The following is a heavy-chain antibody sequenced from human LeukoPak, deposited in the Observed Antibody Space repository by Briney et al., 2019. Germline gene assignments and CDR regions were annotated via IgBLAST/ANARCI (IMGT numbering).Heavy chain of an antibody. V-gene: IGHV1-18*01. CDR1: GYTFTSYG. D-gene: IGHD2-15*01. CDR3: ARSRVVVVAATGYDY. CDR2: ISAYNGNT. Sequence: GASVKVSCKASGYTFTSYGISWVRQAPGQGLEWMGWISAYNGNTNYAQKLQGRVTMTTDTSTSTAYMELRSLRSEDTAVNYCARSRVVVVAATGYDYWGQGTLVTVSS. J-gene: IGHJ4*02.